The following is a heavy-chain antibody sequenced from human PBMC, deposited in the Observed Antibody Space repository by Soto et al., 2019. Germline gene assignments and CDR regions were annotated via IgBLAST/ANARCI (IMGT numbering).Heavy chain of an antibody. CDR3: ERGITMIVGDFDY. CDR1: GYTFTSYA. Sequence: XSVKVSCKATGYTFTSYAMHWVRQAPGQRLEWMGWINAGNGNTKYSQKFQGRVTITRDTSASTAYMELSSLRSEDTAVYYCERGITMIVGDFDYWGQGTLVTVSS. D-gene: IGHD3-22*01. V-gene: IGHV1-3*01. J-gene: IGHJ4*02. CDR2: INAGNGNT.